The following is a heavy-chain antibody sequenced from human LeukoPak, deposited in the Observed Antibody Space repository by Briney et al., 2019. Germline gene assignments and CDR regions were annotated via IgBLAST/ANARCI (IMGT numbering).Heavy chain of an antibody. V-gene: IGHV3-23*01. J-gene: IGHJ4*02. D-gene: IGHD3-3*01. CDR3: TKDPNPLYDSWSGYK. CDR2: IGGRDDRT. Sequence: GGSLRLSCAASGFTINGHTMTWVRQAPGKGLEWVSIIGGRDDRTYYADSVKGRFTISRDNSKNLLYLQMNSLRAEDTAVYYCTKDPNPLYDSWSGYKRGPGTLLTVSS. CDR1: GFTINGHT.